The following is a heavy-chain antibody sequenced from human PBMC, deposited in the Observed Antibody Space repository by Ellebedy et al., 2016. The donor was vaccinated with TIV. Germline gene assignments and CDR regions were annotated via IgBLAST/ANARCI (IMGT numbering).Heavy chain of an antibody. J-gene: IGHJ4*02. V-gene: IGHV4-39*01. CDR2: IYYSGST. D-gene: IGHD6-19*01. CDR1: GGSISSSSYY. CDR3: ARHARKLIAVAGTIDY. Sequence: SETLSLXCTVSGGSISSSSYYWGWIRQPPGKGLEWIGSIYYSGSTYYNPSLKSRVTISVDTSKNQFSLKLSSVTAADTAVYYCARHARKLIAVAGTIDYWGQGTLVTVSS.